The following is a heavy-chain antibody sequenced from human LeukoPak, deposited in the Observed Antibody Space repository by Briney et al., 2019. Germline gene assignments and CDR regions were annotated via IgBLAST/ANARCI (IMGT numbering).Heavy chain of an antibody. CDR1: GFTFSSYS. Sequence: GGSLRLSCAASGFTFSSYSMNWVRQAPGKGLEWFSSISSSSSYIYYADSVKGRFTISRDNAKNSLYLQMNSLRAEDTAVYYCARDSSGYDILTGYPLGYWGQGTLVTVSS. J-gene: IGHJ4*02. D-gene: IGHD3-9*01. CDR2: ISSSSSYI. V-gene: IGHV3-21*01. CDR3: ARDSSGYDILTGYPLGY.